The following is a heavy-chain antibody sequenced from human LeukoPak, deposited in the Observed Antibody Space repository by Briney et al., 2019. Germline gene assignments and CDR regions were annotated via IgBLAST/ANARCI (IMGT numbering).Heavy chain of an antibody. V-gene: IGHV3-64*01. CDR2: ISSNGGST. Sequence: PGGSLRLSCAASGFTFSSYAMHWVRQAPGKGLEYVSAISSNGGSTYYANSVKGRFSISRDNSENTLYLQMGSLRAEDMAVYYCARVGARDAFHIWGQGTMVTVSS. CDR3: ARVGARDAFHI. D-gene: IGHD4/OR15-4a*01. CDR1: GFTFSSYA. J-gene: IGHJ3*02.